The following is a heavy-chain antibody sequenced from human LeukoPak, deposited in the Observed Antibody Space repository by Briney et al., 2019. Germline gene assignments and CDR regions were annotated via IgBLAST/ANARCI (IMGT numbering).Heavy chain of an antibody. CDR3: GRWADY. Sequence: TLSLTCTVSGYSIISSGFYWSWIRQPPGKGLEWVGYISHSGDTYYNPSLKSRVSISVDRSENQFSLQLTSVTAADTAVYYCGRWADYWGQGTLVTVSS. J-gene: IGHJ4*02. CDR1: GYSIISSGFY. CDR2: ISHSGDT. V-gene: IGHV4-30-2*01.